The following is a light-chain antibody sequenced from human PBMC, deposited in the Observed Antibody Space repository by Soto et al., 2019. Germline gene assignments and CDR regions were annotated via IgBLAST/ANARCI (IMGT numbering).Light chain of an antibody. CDR3: QQSYKSPYS. J-gene: IGKJ2*03. CDR1: QSINIY. CDR2: GAA. Sequence: IQMTQSPSSLSASVGDSVTVTCRASQSINIYLYWYQQKPGKAPTLLIYGAASLQSGVPSRYSGGGSRTGFILTISSLQPEDFATYYCQQSYKSPYSFGEGTKLEIK. V-gene: IGKV1-39*01.